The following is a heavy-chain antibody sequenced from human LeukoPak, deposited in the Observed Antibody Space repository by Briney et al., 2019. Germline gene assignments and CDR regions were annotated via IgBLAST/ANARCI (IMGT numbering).Heavy chain of an antibody. J-gene: IGHJ4*02. Sequence: GGSLRLSCAASRFTFSSYWMHWVRQAPGKGLVWVAHINTDGSITAYADSVKGRFTISRDNVRNTLYLQMNSLRAEDTAVYYCARDGERISTIGGVYWLDYWGQGILVTVSS. CDR1: RFTFSSYW. V-gene: IGHV3-74*01. CDR2: INTDGSIT. CDR3: ARDGERISTIGGVYWLDY. D-gene: IGHD3-16*01.